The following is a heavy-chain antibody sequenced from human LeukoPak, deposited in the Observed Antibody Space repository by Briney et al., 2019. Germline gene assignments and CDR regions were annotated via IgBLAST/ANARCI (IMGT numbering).Heavy chain of an antibody. D-gene: IGHD5-12*01. CDR3: ARGRYSSYYFDY. Sequence: SETLSLTCTVSGYSISSGYYWGWIRPPPGKGLEWIGSIYHSGSTYYNPSLKSRVTISVDTSKNQFSLKLSSVTAADTAVYYCARGRYSSYYFDYWGQGTLVTVSS. CDR2: IYHSGST. V-gene: IGHV4-38-2*02. J-gene: IGHJ4*02. CDR1: GYSISSGYY.